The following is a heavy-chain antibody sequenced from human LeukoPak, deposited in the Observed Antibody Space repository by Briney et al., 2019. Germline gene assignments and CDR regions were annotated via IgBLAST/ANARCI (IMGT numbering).Heavy chain of an antibody. D-gene: IGHD2-8*01. CDR1: GFTFSTYA. CDR2: ITGSGSSI. Sequence: GGSLILSCAASGFTFSTYAMSWVRQAPGKGLEWVSTITGSGSSIYYADSVRGRFTISRDNSKNTLYLQMASLRAEDTAAYYCAKEMGPMVHGDYWGQGTLVTVSS. CDR3: AKEMGPMVHGDY. J-gene: IGHJ4*02. V-gene: IGHV3-23*01.